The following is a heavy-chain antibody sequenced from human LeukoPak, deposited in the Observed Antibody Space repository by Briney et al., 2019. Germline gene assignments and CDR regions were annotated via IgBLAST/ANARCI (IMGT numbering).Heavy chain of an antibody. J-gene: IGHJ3*02. Sequence: PSQTLSLTCTVSGGSISSGDYYWGWIRQPPGKGLEWIGSIYYSGSTYYNPSLKSRVTISVDTSKNQFSLKLSSVTAADTAVYYCARHRNIAAAGKTHDAFDIWGQGTMVTVSS. CDR2: IYYSGST. CDR1: GGSISSGDYY. V-gene: IGHV4-39*01. D-gene: IGHD6-13*01. CDR3: ARHRNIAAAGKTHDAFDI.